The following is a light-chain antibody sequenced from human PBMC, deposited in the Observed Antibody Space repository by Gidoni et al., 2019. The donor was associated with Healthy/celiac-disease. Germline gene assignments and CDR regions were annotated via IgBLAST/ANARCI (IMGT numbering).Light chain of an antibody. CDR2: DVS. CDR3: SSYTSSSTLEV. CDR1: SSDVGGYNY. Sequence: QSALTQPASVSGSPGPSITISFTGTSSDVGGYNYVSWYQQHPGKAPKLMIYDVSNRPSGVSNRFSGSKSGNTASLTISGLQAEDEADYYCSSYTSSSTLEVFGGGTKLTVL. V-gene: IGLV2-14*01. J-gene: IGLJ3*02.